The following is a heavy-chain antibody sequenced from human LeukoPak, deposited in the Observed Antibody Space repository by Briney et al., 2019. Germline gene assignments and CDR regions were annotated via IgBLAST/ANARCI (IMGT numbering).Heavy chain of an antibody. CDR2: IYHSGST. Sequence: PSETLSLTCTVSGYSISSGYYWGWIRQPPGKGLEWIGSIYHSGSTYYNPSLKSRVTISVDTSKNQFSLKLSSVTAADTAVYYCARVYNWNSSGLGXPXDWG. J-gene: IGHJ1*01. CDR3: ARVYNWNSSGLGXPXD. V-gene: IGHV4-38-2*02. CDR1: GYSISSGYY. D-gene: IGHD1-7*01.